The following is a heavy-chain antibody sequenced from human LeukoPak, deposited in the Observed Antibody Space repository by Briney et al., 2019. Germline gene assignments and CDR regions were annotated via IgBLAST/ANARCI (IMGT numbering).Heavy chain of an antibody. CDR2: IRMDGGEQ. V-gene: IGHV3-7*01. Sequence: GGSLRLSCAASGFTFSGYWMTWVRQTPGKGLEWVANIRMDGGEQYYMDSVEGRFTISRDNAKNSLYLQMYSLRPEDTAVYYCARDKGYNSAYWGRGTLVTVSS. D-gene: IGHD5-24*01. CDR3: ARDKGYNSAY. CDR1: GFTFSGYW. J-gene: IGHJ4*02.